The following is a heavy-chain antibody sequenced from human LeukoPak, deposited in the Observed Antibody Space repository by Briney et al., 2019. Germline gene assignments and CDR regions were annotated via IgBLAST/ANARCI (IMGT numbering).Heavy chain of an antibody. V-gene: IGHV4-61*02. CDR2: IYTSGST. Sequence: ASQTLSLTCTVSGGSISSGSYYWSWIRQPAGKGLEWIGRIYTSGSTNYNPSLKSRVTISVDTSKNQFSLKLSSVTAADTAVYYCARDDKPGGYYYYYGMDVWGQGTTVTVSS. J-gene: IGHJ6*02. CDR1: GGSISSGSYY. D-gene: IGHD3-10*01. CDR3: ARDDKPGGYYYYYGMDV.